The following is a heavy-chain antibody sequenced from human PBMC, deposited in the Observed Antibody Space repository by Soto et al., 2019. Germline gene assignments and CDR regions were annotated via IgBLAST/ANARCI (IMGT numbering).Heavy chain of an antibody. J-gene: IGHJ6*02. CDR3: AKTLAQEYDFWSGYLGPDYYYGMDV. CDR2: ISGSGGST. D-gene: IGHD3-3*01. Sequence: GGSLRLSCAASGFTFSSYAMSWVRQAPGKGLEWVSAISGSGGSTYYADSVKGRFTISRDNSKNTLYLQMNRLRAEDTAVYYCAKTLAQEYDFWSGYLGPDYYYGMDVWGQGTTVTVSS. CDR1: GFTFSSYA. V-gene: IGHV3-23*01.